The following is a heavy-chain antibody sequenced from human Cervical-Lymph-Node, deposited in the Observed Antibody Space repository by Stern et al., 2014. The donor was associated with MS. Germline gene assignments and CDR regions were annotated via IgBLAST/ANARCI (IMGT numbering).Heavy chain of an antibody. CDR3: ARDQGGIAAD. D-gene: IGHD6-13*01. Sequence: QMQLVQSGAEVKKPGSSVRVSCRASGDTFSSNSFSWVRQAPGQGLEWVGGIIPTFDTVNYARKFPGRVTITADESTSTVFLELSSLRSDDTGVYYCARDQGGIAADWGQGTLVTVSS. CDR2: IIPTFDTV. CDR1: GDTFSSNS. V-gene: IGHV1-69*01. J-gene: IGHJ4*02.